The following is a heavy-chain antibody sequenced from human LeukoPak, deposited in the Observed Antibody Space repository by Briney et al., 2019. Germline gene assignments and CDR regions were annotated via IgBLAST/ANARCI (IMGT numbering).Heavy chain of an antibody. Sequence: SETLFLTCTVSGVSISAYYWTWIRQPAGKGLEWIGRIYTSGITNYNPSLESRLTMSLDTSKNQISLRLSSVTAADTAVYYCARKDGDFWGQGTLVTVSS. CDR3: ARKDGDF. CDR1: GVSISAYY. J-gene: IGHJ4*02. V-gene: IGHV4-4*07. CDR2: IYTSGIT.